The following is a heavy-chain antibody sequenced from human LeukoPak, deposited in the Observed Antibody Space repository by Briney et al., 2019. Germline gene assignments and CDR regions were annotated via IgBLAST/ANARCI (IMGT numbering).Heavy chain of an antibody. V-gene: IGHV4-39*01. Sequence: SETLSLTCTVSGGSISSSNFYWGWIRQPPGKGLEWIGTISYSGSTFYSPSLKSRVTISVDTSKNQFSLKLNSVTAADTAVYYCARQSRVGGTCFDYWGQGALVTVSS. J-gene: IGHJ4*02. CDR3: ARQSRVGGTCFDY. CDR2: ISYSGST. D-gene: IGHD1-1*01. CDR1: GGSISSSNFY.